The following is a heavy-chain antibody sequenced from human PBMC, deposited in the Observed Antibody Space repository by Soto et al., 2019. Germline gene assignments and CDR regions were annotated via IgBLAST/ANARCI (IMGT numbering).Heavy chain of an antibody. CDR3: AGSYDHWSPGY. Sequence: QVQMVESGGGVVQPGRSLRLSCAASGFTCSNYGMHWVRQAPGKGLEWVAGIWLDGSNEYYADSVKGRFTISRDNSKNTLYLQMNRLRVEDTAVYYCAGSYDHWSPGYWGQGTLVTVSS. J-gene: IGHJ4*02. D-gene: IGHD3-3*01. V-gene: IGHV3-33*01. CDR2: IWLDGSNE. CDR1: GFTCSNYG.